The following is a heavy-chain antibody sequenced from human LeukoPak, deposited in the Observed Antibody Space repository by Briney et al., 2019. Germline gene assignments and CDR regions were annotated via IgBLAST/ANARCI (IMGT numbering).Heavy chain of an antibody. Sequence: ASVKVSCKASGYTFTSYGISWVRQAPGQGLEWMGWICAYNGNTNYAQKLQGRVTMTTDTSTSTAYMELRSLRSDDTAVYYCARARIAAATGWFDPWGQGTLVTVSS. CDR2: ICAYNGNT. J-gene: IGHJ5*02. V-gene: IGHV1-18*01. D-gene: IGHD6-13*01. CDR3: ARARIAAATGWFDP. CDR1: GYTFTSYG.